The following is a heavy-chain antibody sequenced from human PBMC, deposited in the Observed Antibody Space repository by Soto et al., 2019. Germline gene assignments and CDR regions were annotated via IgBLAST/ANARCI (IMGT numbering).Heavy chain of an antibody. J-gene: IGHJ4*02. D-gene: IGHD5-18*01. CDR3: AKDRDQYSYGSLDY. CDR2: ISGSGGST. Sequence: LRLSCAASGFTFSSYAMSWVRQAPGKGLEWVSAISGSGGSTYYADSVKGRFTISRDNSKNTLYLQMNSLRAEDTAVYYCAKDRDQYSYGSLDYWGQGTLVTVSS. CDR1: GFTFSSYA. V-gene: IGHV3-23*01.